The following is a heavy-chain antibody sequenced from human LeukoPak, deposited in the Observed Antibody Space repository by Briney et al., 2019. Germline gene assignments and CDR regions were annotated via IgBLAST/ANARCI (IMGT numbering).Heavy chain of an antibody. CDR3: ARGVGSSWYYFDY. CDR1: GGSISSHY. CDR2: VYYSGST. V-gene: IGHV4-59*11. Sequence: SETLSPTCTVSGGSISSHYWSWIRQPPGKGLEWIGYVYYSGSTNYNPSLKSRVTISVDTSKNQFSLKLSSVTAADTAVYYCARGVGSSWYYFDYWGQGTLVTVSS. D-gene: IGHD6-13*01. J-gene: IGHJ4*02.